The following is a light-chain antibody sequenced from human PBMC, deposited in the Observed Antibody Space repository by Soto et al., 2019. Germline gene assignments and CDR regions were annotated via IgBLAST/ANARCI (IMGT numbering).Light chain of an antibody. CDR2: DAS. CDR1: QDISDY. V-gene: IGKV1-33*01. J-gene: IGKJ3*01. CDR3: QQYDNLVT. Sequence: DIQMTQSPSSLSASVGDRVIITCQASQDISDYLNWYQHKPGKAPKLLIYDASNLETGVPSRFSGSGSGTDFTFSISSLQPEDIATYYCQQYDNLVTFGPGTKVDIK.